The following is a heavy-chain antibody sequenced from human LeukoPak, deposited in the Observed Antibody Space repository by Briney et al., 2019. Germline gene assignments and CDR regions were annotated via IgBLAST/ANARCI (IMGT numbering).Heavy chain of an antibody. V-gene: IGHV4-34*01. CDR3: ARGIYYYGSSGYSANVGYYFDY. J-gene: IGHJ4*02. D-gene: IGHD3-22*01. Sequence: SETLSLTCAVYGGSFSGYYWSWIRQPPGKGLEWIGEINHSGSTNYNPSLKSRVTISVDTSKNQFSLKLSSVTAADTAVYYCARGIYYYGSSGYSANVGYYFDYWGQGTLVTVSS. CDR1: GGSFSGYY. CDR2: INHSGST.